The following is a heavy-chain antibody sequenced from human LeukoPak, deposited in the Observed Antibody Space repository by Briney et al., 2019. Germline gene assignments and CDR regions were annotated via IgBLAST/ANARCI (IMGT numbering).Heavy chain of an antibody. V-gene: IGHV3-48*01. CDR2: ISSSNSTI. CDR1: GFTFSSYS. CDR3: ARDLTTTMVRGVILPFDY. J-gene: IGHJ4*02. D-gene: IGHD3-10*01. Sequence: GGSLRLSCAASGFTFSSYSMNWVRQAPGKGLEWVSYISSSNSTIYYADSVKGRFAISRDNAKNSLYLQMNSLRAEDTAVYYCARDLTTTMVRGVILPFDYWGQGTLVSVSS.